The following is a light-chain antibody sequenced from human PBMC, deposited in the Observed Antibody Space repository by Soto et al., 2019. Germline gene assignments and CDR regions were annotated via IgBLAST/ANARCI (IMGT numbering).Light chain of an antibody. CDR2: TNN. CDR3: ASLDDSLSGNV. J-gene: IGLJ1*01. Sequence: QSVLTQPPSASGSPGQRVTISCSGRTSNIGNNYVSWYQHLPGAAPKLLIYTNNQRPSGVPDRFSGSKSGPSASLVISGLRSEDEADYYCASLDDSLSGNVFGTGTKLTV. V-gene: IGLV1-47*01. CDR1: TSNIGNNY.